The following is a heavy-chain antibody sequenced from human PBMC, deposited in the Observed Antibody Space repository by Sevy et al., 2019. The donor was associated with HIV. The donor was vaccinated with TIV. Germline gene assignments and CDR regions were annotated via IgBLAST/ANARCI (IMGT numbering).Heavy chain of an antibody. Sequence: GESLKISCSASEFTFSSYAMSWVRQAPGKGLEWVSSISGSGRFTYYADFVEGRFIISRDNSKNTLSVQMNSLRAEDTAVYYCAKGFCSGATCPRDYYYYGMDVWGQGTTVNVSS. D-gene: IGHD2-15*01. CDR3: AKGFCSGATCPRDYYYYGMDV. CDR1: EFTFSSYA. J-gene: IGHJ6*02. V-gene: IGHV3-23*01. CDR2: ISGSGRFT.